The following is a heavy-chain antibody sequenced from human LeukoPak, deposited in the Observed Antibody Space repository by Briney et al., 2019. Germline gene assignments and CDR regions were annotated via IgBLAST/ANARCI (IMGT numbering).Heavy chain of an antibody. D-gene: IGHD3-9*01. CDR2: ISSSGSTI. V-gene: IGHV3-48*04. J-gene: IGHJ4*02. Sequence: GGSLRLSCAASGFTFSSYGMHWVRQAPGKGLEWVSYISSSGSTIYYADSVKGRFTISRDNAKNSLYLQMNSLRAEDTAVYYCARDRTGSFDYWGQGTLVTVSS. CDR1: GFTFSSYG. CDR3: ARDRTGSFDY.